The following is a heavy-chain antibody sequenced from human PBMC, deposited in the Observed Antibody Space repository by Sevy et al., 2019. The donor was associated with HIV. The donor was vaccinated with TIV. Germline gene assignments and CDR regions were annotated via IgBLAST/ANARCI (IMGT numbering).Heavy chain of an antibody. CDR3: ARPSPRIAAAASASYDN. CDR2: INGRGGST. D-gene: IGHD6-13*01. J-gene: IGHJ4*02. Sequence: GGSLRLSCVVSGYSFSSYAISWVRQAPGKGLEWVSTINGRGGSTYYADSVKGRFTISRDNPKNKLFLQMINLRVDDTAIYYCARPSPRIAAAASASYDNWGQGTLVTVSS. V-gene: IGHV3-23*01. CDR1: GYSFSSYA.